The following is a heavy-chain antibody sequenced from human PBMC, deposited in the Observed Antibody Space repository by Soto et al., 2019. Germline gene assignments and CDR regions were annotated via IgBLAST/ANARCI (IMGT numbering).Heavy chain of an antibody. J-gene: IGHJ5*02. CDR3: ARVSFDHFVHWFDP. CDR1: RDSVSSKTAA. Sequence: PSQTLSLTCAISRDSVSSKTAAWNWIRQSPSRGLEWLGRTYFRSRWYNDYAISVKSRITINPDTSKNQFSLLLNSVTPEDTAVYYCARVSFDHFVHWFDPWGQGTLVTVSS. D-gene: IGHD3-9*01. CDR2: TYFRSRWYN. V-gene: IGHV6-1*01.